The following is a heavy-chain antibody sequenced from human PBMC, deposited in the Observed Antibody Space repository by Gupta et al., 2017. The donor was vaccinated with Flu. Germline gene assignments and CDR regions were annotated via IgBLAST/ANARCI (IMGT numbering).Heavy chain of an antibody. J-gene: IGHJ4*02. CDR2: IFADDSDT. D-gene: IGHD5-12*01. V-gene: IGHV5-51*03. Sequence: EVQLVQSAAELKKAGESLKISCKASGDTFTTSYIVWVRQKPGKGLEWVGIIFADDSDTRYSPSFQGQVTISADKSINTAYLQWSSLKASDSAMYYCAGGDSGYYFDFWGQGSLVTVSA. CDR3: AGGDSGYYFDF. CDR1: GDTFTTSY.